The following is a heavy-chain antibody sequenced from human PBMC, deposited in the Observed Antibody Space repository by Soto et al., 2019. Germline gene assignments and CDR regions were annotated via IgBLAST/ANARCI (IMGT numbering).Heavy chain of an antibody. J-gene: IGHJ6*02. D-gene: IGHD3-3*01. V-gene: IGHV3-74*01. CDR2: IKSDGTT. CDR3: AKDSGEEGLKFLEWFGGMDV. CDR1: GFSVSNYW. Sequence: EVQLVESGGGLVQPGGSLRLSCAASGFSVSNYWMNWVRQAPGKGLVWVSHIKSDGTTSYADSVEGRFTVSRDDAKNTFYLQMNGLRAEDTAVYYCAKDSGEEGLKFLEWFGGMDVWGHGTTVTVSS.